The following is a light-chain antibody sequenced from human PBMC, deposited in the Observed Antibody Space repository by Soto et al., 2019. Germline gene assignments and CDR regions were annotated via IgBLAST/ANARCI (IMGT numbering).Light chain of an antibody. J-gene: IGKJ1*01. CDR3: QQYSNWPGT. CDR2: GAS. CDR1: QSVTSN. Sequence: EIVMTQSPAFLSVSPGERATLSCRASQSVTSNLAWYQQKPGQAPRLLIYGASTRATGFPARFSGGGSGTEFTLTISSLQSEDFAVYYCQQYSNWPGTFGQGTKVEIK. V-gene: IGKV3-15*01.